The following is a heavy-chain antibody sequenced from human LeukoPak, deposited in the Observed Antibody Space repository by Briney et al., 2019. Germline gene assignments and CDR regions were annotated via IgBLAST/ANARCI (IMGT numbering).Heavy chain of an antibody. CDR3: ARGSIVGATFDYFDY. CDR1: GYTFTGYY. J-gene: IGHJ4*02. Sequence: ASVKLSCKSSGYTFTGYYIQRVRQPPGQGHEWMGWFYPNSGGTNYAQKFQGRLTMTRDTSISTAYMDLSRLRSDDTAVYYCARGSIVGATFDYFDYWGQGTLVTVSS. D-gene: IGHD1-26*01. V-gene: IGHV1-2*02. CDR2: FYPNSGGT.